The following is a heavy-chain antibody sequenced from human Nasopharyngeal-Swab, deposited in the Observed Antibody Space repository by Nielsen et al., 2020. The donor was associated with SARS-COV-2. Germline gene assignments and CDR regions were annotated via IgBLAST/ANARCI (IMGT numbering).Heavy chain of an antibody. D-gene: IGHD3-22*01. CDR1: GFTFSSYS. CDR3: ARFYYDNSGPRGFDY. J-gene: IGHJ4*02. CDR2: ISSSSSTI. Sequence: GESLKISCVASGFTFSSYSMNWVRQAPGKGLEWVSYISSSSSTIYYADSVKGRFTISRDNAKNSLYLQMSSLRDEDTAVYYCARFYYDNSGPRGFDYWGQGTLVTVSS. V-gene: IGHV3-48*02.